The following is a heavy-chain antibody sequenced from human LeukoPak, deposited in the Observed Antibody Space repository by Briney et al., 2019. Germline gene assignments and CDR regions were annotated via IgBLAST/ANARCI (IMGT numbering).Heavy chain of an antibody. CDR2: IKGDGGDP. J-gene: IGHJ4*02. Sequence: AGGSLRLSCAASGFTFSTFAMGWVRQAPGKWLEWVSSIKGDGGDPFYADSAKGRFTISRDNSKNTLFLQLNSLRAEDTAVYYCAKRYYGGSGYRSYYFDYWGQGTLVTVSS. V-gene: IGHV3-23*01. CDR1: GFTFSTFA. CDR3: AKRYYGGSGYRSYYFDY. D-gene: IGHD3-22*01.